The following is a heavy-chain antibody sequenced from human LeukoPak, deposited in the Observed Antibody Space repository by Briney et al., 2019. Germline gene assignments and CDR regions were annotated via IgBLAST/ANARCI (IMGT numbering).Heavy chain of an antibody. D-gene: IGHD5-18*01. CDR2: INPNSGGT. V-gene: IGHV1-2*02. J-gene: IGHJ4*02. Sequence: GASVKVSCKASGYTFTGYYMHWVRQAPGQGLEWMGWINPNSGGTNYAQKFQGRVTMTRDTSISTAYMELSRLRSDDTAVYYCARGVSDTAAQAVDYWGQGTLVTVSS. CDR1: GYTFTGYY. CDR3: ARGVSDTAAQAVDY.